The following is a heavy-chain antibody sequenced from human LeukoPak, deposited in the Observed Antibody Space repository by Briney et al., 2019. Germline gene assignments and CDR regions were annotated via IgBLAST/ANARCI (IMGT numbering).Heavy chain of an antibody. V-gene: IGHV3-21*01. CDR3: ARDGSSSSPFDY. D-gene: IGHD6-13*01. J-gene: IGHJ4*02. CDR1: GFTFSSYS. Sequence: GGSLRLSCAASGFTFSSYSMNWVRQAPGKGLEWVSSISSSSSYIYYADSVKGRFTISRDNAKNSLYLQMNSLRAEDTAVYYCARDGSSSSPFDYWGQGTLVTVSS. CDR2: ISSSSSYI.